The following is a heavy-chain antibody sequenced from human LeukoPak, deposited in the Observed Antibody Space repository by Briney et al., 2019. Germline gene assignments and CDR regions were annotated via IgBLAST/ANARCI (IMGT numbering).Heavy chain of an antibody. V-gene: IGHV3-15*01. Sequence: GGSLRLSCAASGFTFTNAWMNWVRQAPGKGLEWVGRIKGKTDGGTTDYAATVKGRFTISRDDSKNTVYLQVNSLKTEDTAVYYCITRYSWGQGTLVTVSS. CDR3: ITRYS. CDR2: IKGKTDGGTT. CDR1: GFTFTNAW. J-gene: IGHJ4*02.